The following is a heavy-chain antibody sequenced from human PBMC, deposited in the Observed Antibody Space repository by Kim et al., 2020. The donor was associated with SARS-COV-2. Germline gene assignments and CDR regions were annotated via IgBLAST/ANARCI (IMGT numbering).Heavy chain of an antibody. CDR3: ERDIRLDSYGLGYFDY. Sequence: GKGRFTISRDNAKDCLYLQMNSLRAEDTALYYCERDIRLDSYGLGYFDYWGQGTLVTVSS. J-gene: IGHJ4*02. V-gene: IGHV3-9*01. D-gene: IGHD5-18*01.